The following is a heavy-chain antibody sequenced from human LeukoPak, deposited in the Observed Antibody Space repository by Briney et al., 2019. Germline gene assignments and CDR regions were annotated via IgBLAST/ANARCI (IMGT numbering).Heavy chain of an antibody. CDR1: GFTFSSYA. Sequence: GGSLRLSCAASGFTFSSYAMSWVRQAPGKGLEGASGINWNGGSTGYADSVKGRFTISRDNAKNSLYLQMNSLRAEDTALYYCARDISGFGESPHGYWGQGTLVTVSS. CDR3: ARDISGFGESPHGY. J-gene: IGHJ4*02. D-gene: IGHD3-10*01. CDR2: INWNGGST. V-gene: IGHV3-20*04.